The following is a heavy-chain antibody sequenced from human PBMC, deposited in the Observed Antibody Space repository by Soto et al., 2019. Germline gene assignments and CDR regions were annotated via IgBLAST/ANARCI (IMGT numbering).Heavy chain of an antibody. J-gene: IGHJ4*02. D-gene: IGHD6-19*01. V-gene: IGHV1-69*02. CDR1: GGTFSSYT. Sequence: QVQLVQSGAEVKKPGSSVKVSCKASGGTFSSYTISWVRQAPGQGLEWMGRIIPILGIANYAQKFQGRVTITADKPTSTAYMELSSLRSEDTDVYYCARCIGYSSGWYDYWGQGTLVTVSS. CDR2: IIPILGIA. CDR3: ARCIGYSSGWYDY.